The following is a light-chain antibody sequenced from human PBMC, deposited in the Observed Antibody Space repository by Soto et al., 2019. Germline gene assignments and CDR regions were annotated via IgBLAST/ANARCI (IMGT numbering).Light chain of an antibody. CDR3: SSYTSSSPYV. CDR1: SSDVGGYNY. V-gene: IGLV2-14*01. Sequence: QSVLNQPASVSGSPGQSITISCTGTSSDVGGYNYVSWYQQHPGKAPKLMIYDVSNRPSGVSNRFSGSKSGNTASLTISGLQAEDEADYYCSSYTSSSPYVFGTGTKVNV. J-gene: IGLJ1*01. CDR2: DVS.